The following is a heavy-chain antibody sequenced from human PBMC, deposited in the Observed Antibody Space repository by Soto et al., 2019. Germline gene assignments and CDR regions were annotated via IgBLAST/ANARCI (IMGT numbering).Heavy chain of an antibody. J-gene: IGHJ4*02. V-gene: IGHV3-48*03. CDR2: IFTTGTTM. CDR1: GFTFSSYS. CDR3: ARDKDWAFDY. D-gene: IGHD3-9*01. Sequence: VASGFTFSSYSIVWVRQAPGKGLEWVSYIFTTGTTMYYADSVKGRFTVSRDNAKNSVFLLLNSLRAEDTAVYYCARDKDWAFDYWGQGTLVTSPQ.